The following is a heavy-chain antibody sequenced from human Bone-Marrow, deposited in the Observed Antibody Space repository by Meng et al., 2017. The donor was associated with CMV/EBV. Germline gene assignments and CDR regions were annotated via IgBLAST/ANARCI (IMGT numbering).Heavy chain of an antibody. CDR1: FSSYA. CDR3: ASVVPAATHPSYYYYGMDV. V-gene: IGHV1-69*01. D-gene: IGHD2-2*01. J-gene: IGHJ6*02. Sequence: FSSYAISWVRQAPEQGLEWMGGIIPIFGTANYAQKFQGRVTITADESTSTAYMELSSLRSEDTAVYYCASVVPAATHPSYYYYGMDVWGQGTTVTVSS. CDR2: IIPIFGTA.